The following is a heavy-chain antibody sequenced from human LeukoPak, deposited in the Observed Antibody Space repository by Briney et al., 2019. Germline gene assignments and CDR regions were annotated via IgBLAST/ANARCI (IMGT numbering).Heavy chain of an antibody. D-gene: IGHD6-19*01. V-gene: IGHV3-48*03. CDR1: GFTFSSYE. Sequence: GGSLRLSCAASGFTFSSYEMNWVRQAPGKGLEWVSYITSSGSTIYYADSVKGRFTISRDNSRNTLYLQMNSLRAEDTAVYYCAKGDPYTSGWYHYYMDVWGNGTTVTISS. CDR2: ITSSGSTI. CDR3: AKGDPYTSGWYHYYMDV. J-gene: IGHJ6*03.